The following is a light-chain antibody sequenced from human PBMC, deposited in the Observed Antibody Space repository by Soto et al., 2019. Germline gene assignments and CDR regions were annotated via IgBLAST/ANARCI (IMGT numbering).Light chain of an antibody. Sequence: EIVFTQSPSTLSLSPGESATLSCRASQSVGTFLAWYQHKPGQAPRLLILDASTRATSVPPRFSGSKSGTDFTLTISRLEPEDFAVYYCQQRRTWPLTFGGGTKVDIK. J-gene: IGKJ4*01. CDR1: QSVGTF. V-gene: IGKV3-11*01. CDR2: DAS. CDR3: QQRRTWPLT.